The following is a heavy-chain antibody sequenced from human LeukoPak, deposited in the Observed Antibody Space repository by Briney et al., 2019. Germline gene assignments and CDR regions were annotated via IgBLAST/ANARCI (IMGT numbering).Heavy chain of an antibody. Sequence: ASVKVSCKASGYTFTSYDINWVRQATGQGLEWMGWMNPNSGNTGYAQKFQGRVTMTRNTSISTAYMELSSLRSEDTAVYYCARVYPYYDFWSGYYLDAFDIWGQGTMVTVSS. CDR3: ARVYPYYDFWSGYYLDAFDI. CDR2: MNPNSGNT. V-gene: IGHV1-8*01. D-gene: IGHD3-3*01. J-gene: IGHJ3*02. CDR1: GYTFTSYD.